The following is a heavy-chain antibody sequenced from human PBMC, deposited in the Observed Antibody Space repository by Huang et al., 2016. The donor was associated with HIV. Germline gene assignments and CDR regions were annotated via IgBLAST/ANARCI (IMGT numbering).Heavy chain of an antibody. CDR1: GDSVDSSYSY. CDR3: SRGPSTPATEL. D-gene: IGHD1-1*01. J-gene: IGHJ3*01. CDR2: IYSNGNT. Sequence: QVQLQESGQGLVKPSDTLSLTCIVSGDSVDSSYSYWGWVRQPPGKGLEWMGSIYSNGNTYYNEYLKSRITISVDTSKNHFSRNLKTVTAADTAVYYCSRGPSTPATELWGQGTMVTVSS. V-gene: IGHV4-39*02.